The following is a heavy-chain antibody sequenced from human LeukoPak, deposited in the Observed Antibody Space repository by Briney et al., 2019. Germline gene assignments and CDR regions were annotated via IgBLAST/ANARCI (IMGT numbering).Heavy chain of an antibody. Sequence: GGSLRLSCAASGFTFSSYYMRWVRQAPGKGLEWVAVIWYDGSNKYYARSVNGRFTIYRENSKKALYLQINSLRAEDTPVYYCARDRYYGSGSSIDYWGQRTLVTVSS. V-gene: IGHV3-33*01. CDR2: IWYDGSNK. D-gene: IGHD3-10*01. CDR1: GFTFSSYY. CDR3: ARDRYYGSGSSIDY. J-gene: IGHJ4*02.